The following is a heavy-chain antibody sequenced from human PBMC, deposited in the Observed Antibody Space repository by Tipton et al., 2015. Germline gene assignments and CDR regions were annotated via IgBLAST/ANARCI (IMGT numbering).Heavy chain of an antibody. CDR1: GDSVSSNIAA. CDR3: ARGRNNAFDI. J-gene: IGHJ3*02. V-gene: IGHV6-1*01. CDR2: TYYRSKWFH. Sequence: GLVKPSQTLSLTCAISGDSVSSNIAAWSWIRQSPSGGLEWLARTYYRSKWFHDYAVSVQGRVTINSDTSKNQFSLQLNSVTPEDTAVYYCARGRNNAFDIWGQGTLVTVSS.